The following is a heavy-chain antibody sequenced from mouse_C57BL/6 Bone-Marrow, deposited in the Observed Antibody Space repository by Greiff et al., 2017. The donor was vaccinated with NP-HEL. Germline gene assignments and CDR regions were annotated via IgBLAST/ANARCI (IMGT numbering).Heavy chain of an antibody. CDR3: ASPYDYDVAWFAY. V-gene: IGHV5-6*01. CDR2: ISSGGSYT. CDR1: GFTFSSYG. D-gene: IGHD2-4*01. J-gene: IGHJ3*01. Sequence: EVHLVESGGDLVKPGGSLKLSCAASGFTFSSYGMSWVRQTPDKRLEWVATISSGGSYTYYPDSVKGRFTISRDNAKNTLYLQMSSLKSEDTAMYYCASPYDYDVAWFAYWAKRLWSLSLQ.